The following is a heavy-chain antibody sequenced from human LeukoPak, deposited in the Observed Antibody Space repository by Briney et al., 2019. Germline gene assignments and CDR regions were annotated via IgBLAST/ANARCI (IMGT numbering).Heavy chain of an antibody. J-gene: IGHJ4*02. CDR2: IWYDGSNK. D-gene: IGHD6-19*01. CDR1: GFTFSSYG. V-gene: IGHV3-33*01. Sequence: RPGGSLRLSCAASGFTFSSYGMHWVRQAPGKGLEWVAVIWYDGSNKYYADSVKGRFTISRDNSKNTLYLQMNSLRAEDTAVYYCARTDSSGWYYFDYWGQGTLVTVSS. CDR3: ARTDSSGWYYFDY.